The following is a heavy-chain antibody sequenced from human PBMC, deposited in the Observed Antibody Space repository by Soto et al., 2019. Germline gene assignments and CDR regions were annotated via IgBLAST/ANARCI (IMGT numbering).Heavy chain of an antibody. Sequence: SETLSLTCTVSGGSISSDHYHWTWIRQTPGKGLEWIGYIHYSGSVYYNPSLQSRVTMSVDTSKNLFSLKLSSVTAADTAVYFCVREDDCGDRDYYGLDVWGQGTTVTVSS. CDR2: IHYSGSV. J-gene: IGHJ6*02. D-gene: IGHD5-18*01. V-gene: IGHV4-30-4*01. CDR3: VREDDCGDRDYYGLDV. CDR1: GGSISSDHYH.